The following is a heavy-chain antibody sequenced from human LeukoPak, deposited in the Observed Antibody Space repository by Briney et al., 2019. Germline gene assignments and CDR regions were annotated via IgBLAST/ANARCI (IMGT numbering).Heavy chain of an antibody. J-gene: IGHJ4*02. CDR2: IYYSGNT. Sequence: SETLSLTCTVSGGSISSFYWSWVRQPPGKGLEWIGYIYYSGNTNYNPSLKNRVTISVDTSKNQFSLKLSSVTAADTAVYYCARGYSGSYGRFDYWGQGTLATVSS. CDR3: ARGYSGSYGRFDY. V-gene: IGHV4-59*01. D-gene: IGHD1-26*01. CDR1: GGSISSFY.